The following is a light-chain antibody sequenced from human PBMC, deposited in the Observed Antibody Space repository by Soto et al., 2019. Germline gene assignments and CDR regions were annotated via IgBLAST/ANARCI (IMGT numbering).Light chain of an antibody. CDR2: AGS. V-gene: IGKV3D-15*01. Sequence: EIVLTQSPFTLSVSPVDIVTLSCRASQSISINLAWYQHKPGQAPRLLIHAGSTRATGIPARISGSGSGTEFTLTISSLQSEDFAVYYCQQFRNWPWTFGQGTKVDIK. J-gene: IGKJ1*01. CDR3: QQFRNWPWT. CDR1: QSISIN.